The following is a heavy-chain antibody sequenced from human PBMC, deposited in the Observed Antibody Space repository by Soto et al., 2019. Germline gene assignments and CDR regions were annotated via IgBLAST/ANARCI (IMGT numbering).Heavy chain of an antibody. V-gene: IGHV4-31*03. J-gene: IGHJ5*02. Sequence: SETLSLTCTVSGDSISSGAYYWSWIRQHPGKGLEWIGYISYSGRTYYNPSLKSRLTISLDTSENQFSLKLTSVTAADTAMYYCAGARQYYDSEFDPWGQGTLVTVSS. CDR3: AGARQYYDSEFDP. CDR2: ISYSGRT. CDR1: GDSISSGAYY. D-gene: IGHD3-22*01.